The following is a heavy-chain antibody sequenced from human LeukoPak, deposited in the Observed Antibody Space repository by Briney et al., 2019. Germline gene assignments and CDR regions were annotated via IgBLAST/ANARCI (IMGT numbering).Heavy chain of an antibody. CDR1: GFTFSSYS. CDR3: VQRGVGPRGTYYFDF. D-gene: IGHD1-26*01. V-gene: IGHV3-21*01. Sequence: KPGGSLRLSCAASGFTFSSYSMNWVRPAPGKGLEWVSSISTTSNYIYYADSVKGRFTISRDNAKSSLYLQMNSLRAEDTALYYCVQRGVGPRGTYYFDFWGQGTLVTVSS. CDR2: ISTTSNYI. J-gene: IGHJ4*02.